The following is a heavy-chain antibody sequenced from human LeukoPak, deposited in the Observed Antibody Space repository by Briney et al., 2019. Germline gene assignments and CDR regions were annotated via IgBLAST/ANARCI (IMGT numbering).Heavy chain of an antibody. CDR2: MNPNSGNT. J-gene: IGHJ6*03. CDR1: GYTFTSYD. Sequence: ASVKVSCKASGYTFTSYDIDWVRQATGQGLEWMGWMNPNSGNTGYAQKFRGRVTMTRNTSISTAYMELSSLRSEDTAVYYCARGRGYYDSSGYYPNYYYYMDVWGKGTTVTISS. D-gene: IGHD3-22*01. CDR3: ARGRGYYDSSGYYPNYYYYMDV. V-gene: IGHV1-8*01.